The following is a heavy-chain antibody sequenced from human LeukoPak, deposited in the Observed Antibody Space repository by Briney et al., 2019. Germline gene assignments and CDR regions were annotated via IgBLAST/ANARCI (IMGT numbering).Heavy chain of an antibody. CDR3: ARGIWEMATIPYWYFDI. CDR1: GASISNYY. CDR2: ISTSGST. Sequence: ASETLSLTCTVSGASISNYYWSWLRQPAGKGLEWIGRISTSGSTNYNPSLKSRVTMSVDTSRNQFSLKLSSVTAADTALYYCARGIWEMATIPYWYFDIWGRGTLVTVSS. V-gene: IGHV4-4*07. D-gene: IGHD5-24*01. J-gene: IGHJ2*01.